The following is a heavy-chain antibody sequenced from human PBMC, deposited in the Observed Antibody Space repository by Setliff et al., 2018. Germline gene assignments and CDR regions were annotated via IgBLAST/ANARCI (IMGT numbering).Heavy chain of an antibody. CDR2: IKQDGSEK. Sequence: GSLRLSCAASGYTFSRYWMSWVRQAPGKGLEWVANIKQDGSEKYYVDSVKGRFTISRDNAKNSLYLQMNSLRAEDTAVYYCARDHVYGSQYYYYYYGMDVWGQGTTVTVSS. D-gene: IGHD3-10*01. V-gene: IGHV3-7*01. CDR1: GYTFSRYW. J-gene: IGHJ6*02. CDR3: ARDHVYGSQYYYYYYGMDV.